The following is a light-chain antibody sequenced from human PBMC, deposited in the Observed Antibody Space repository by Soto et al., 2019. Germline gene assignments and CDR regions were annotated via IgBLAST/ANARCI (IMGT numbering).Light chain of an antibody. J-gene: IGKJ4*01. Sequence: EIVLTQSPGTLLLSPGERATLSCRASQSVSSSYLAWYQQKPGQAPGLLIYGASSRATGIPDRFSGSGSGTDFTLTISRLEPEDFAVYYCQQYGSSLLTFGGGTKVESK. CDR2: GAS. CDR1: QSVSSSY. CDR3: QQYGSSLLT. V-gene: IGKV3-20*01.